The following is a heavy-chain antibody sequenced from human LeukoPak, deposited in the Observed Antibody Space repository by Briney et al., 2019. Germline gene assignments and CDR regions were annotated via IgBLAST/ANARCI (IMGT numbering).Heavy chain of an antibody. V-gene: IGHV3-23*01. Sequence: GGSLRLSCAASGFTFSNYAMSWVRQAPGKGLEWVSGISDSGGSTYYADSVKGRFTISRGNSKNTLYLQMNSLRAEDTAVYYCAKSEGGGYCGGDCDSFDYWGQGTLVTVSS. D-gene: IGHD2-21*02. J-gene: IGHJ4*02. CDR3: AKSEGGGYCGGDCDSFDY. CDR1: GFTFSNYA. CDR2: ISDSGGST.